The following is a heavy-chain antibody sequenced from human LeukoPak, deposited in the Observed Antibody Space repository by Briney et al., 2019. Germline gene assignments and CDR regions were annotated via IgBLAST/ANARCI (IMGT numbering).Heavy chain of an antibody. J-gene: IGHJ4*02. V-gene: IGHV3-23*01. CDR2: ISGSGAST. D-gene: IGHD3-16*01. CDR1: GFTLSTNA. Sequence: GGSLRLSCLTSGFTLSTNAMSWVRQAPGKGLEWISGISGSGASTYYADSVKGRFTISRDDSRNTLYLQMNSLRAEDTAVYYCARDTPFGGYWGQGNLVTVSS. CDR3: ARDTPFGGY.